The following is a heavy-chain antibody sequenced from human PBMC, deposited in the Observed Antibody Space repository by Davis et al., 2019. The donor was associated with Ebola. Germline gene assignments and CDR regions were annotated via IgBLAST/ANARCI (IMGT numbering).Heavy chain of an antibody. CDR3: ARGDTVGADSPFDY. Sequence: PGGSLRLSCAASGFTFSNYIIHWVRQAPGKGLEWVGLIWSDGGSKYYADSVKGRFTMSRDNSKNTIYVQLNSLRVDDTAIYYCARGDTVGADSPFDYWGQGTPVTVSS. V-gene: IGHV3-33*01. CDR2: IWSDGGSK. J-gene: IGHJ4*02. D-gene: IGHD1-26*01. CDR1: GFTFSNYI.